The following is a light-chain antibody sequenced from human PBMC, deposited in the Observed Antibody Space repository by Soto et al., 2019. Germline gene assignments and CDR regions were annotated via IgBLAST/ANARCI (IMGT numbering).Light chain of an antibody. CDR3: CSYAGSYTYV. Sequence: QSVLTQPRSVSGSPGQSVTISCTGTSSDVGGHNYVSWYQQHPGKAPKLMISSVSKRPSGVPDRFSGSKSGNTASLTISGLQAEDEAHYYCCSYAGSYTYVFGTGTKVTVL. CDR1: SSDVGGHNY. J-gene: IGLJ1*01. V-gene: IGLV2-11*01. CDR2: SVS.